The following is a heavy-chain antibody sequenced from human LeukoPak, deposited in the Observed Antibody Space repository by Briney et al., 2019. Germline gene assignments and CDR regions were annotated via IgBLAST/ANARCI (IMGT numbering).Heavy chain of an antibody. CDR1: GFTFSSYA. CDR3: AKLGYDSSGYYSSPGY. Sequence: PGRSLRLSCAASGFTFSSYAMHWVRQAPGKGLEWVSAISGSGGSTYYADSVKGRFTISRDNSKNTLYLQMNSLRAEDTAVYYCAKLGYDSSGYYSSPGYWGQGTLVTVSS. J-gene: IGHJ4*02. V-gene: IGHV3-23*01. D-gene: IGHD3-22*01. CDR2: ISGSGGST.